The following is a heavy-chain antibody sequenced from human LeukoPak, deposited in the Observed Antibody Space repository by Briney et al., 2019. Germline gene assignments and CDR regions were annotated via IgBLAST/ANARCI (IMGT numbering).Heavy chain of an antibody. V-gene: IGHV4-4*02. Sequence: SGTLSLPCGFSGGFIKRSNWWSGVRPPPGKGLEWIGEIYHSGSTNYNPSLKSRVTISVDKSKNQFSLKLSSVTAADTAVYYCARGSYDSYGNSYYYYGLDFWGQGTTVTVSS. CDR2: IYHSGST. CDR3: ARGSYDSYGNSYYYYGLDF. D-gene: IGHD3-22*01. J-gene: IGHJ6*02. CDR1: GGFIKRSNW.